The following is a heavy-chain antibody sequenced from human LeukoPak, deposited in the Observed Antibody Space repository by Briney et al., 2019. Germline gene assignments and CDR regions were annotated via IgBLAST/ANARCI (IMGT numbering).Heavy chain of an antibody. Sequence: GGFLRLSCAASGFTFDDYAMHWVRQAPGKGLEWVSLISWDGGSTYYADSVKGRFTISRDNSKNSLYLQMNSLRAEDTALYYCAKDMRVGIAAAGMGPSFDYWGQGTLVTVSS. V-gene: IGHV3-43D*03. D-gene: IGHD6-13*01. CDR1: GFTFDDYA. CDR3: AKDMRVGIAAAGMGPSFDY. CDR2: ISWDGGST. J-gene: IGHJ4*02.